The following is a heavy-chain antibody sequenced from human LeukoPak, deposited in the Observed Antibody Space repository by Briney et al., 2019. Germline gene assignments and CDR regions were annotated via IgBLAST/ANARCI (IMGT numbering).Heavy chain of an antibody. CDR3: ARGLFYGDYVDY. CDR2: IDNSAST. CDR1: GGSISSGSYY. V-gene: IGHV4-31*03. Sequence: SETLSLTCTVSGGSISSGSYYWSWVRQHPGKGLEWIGYIDNSASTYYNPSLKGRLTISVDTSKNQFSLKLSSVTAADTAVYYCARGLFYGDYVDYWGQGTLVTVSS. D-gene: IGHD3-3*01. J-gene: IGHJ4*02.